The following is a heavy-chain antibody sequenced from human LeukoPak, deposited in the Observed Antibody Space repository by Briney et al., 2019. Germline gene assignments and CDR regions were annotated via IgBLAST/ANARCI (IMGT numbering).Heavy chain of an antibody. J-gene: IGHJ4*02. CDR3: ARDRGSGWYTFDY. Sequence: GGSLRLSCAASGFXFSSYYMSWVRQAPGKGLEWVSSISSSSSYMFYADSVRGRFTISRDNAKNSLYLQMNSLRAEDTAVYYCARDRGSGWYTFDYWGQGTLVTVSS. CDR2: ISSSSSYM. CDR1: GFXFSSYY. D-gene: IGHD6-19*01. V-gene: IGHV3-21*01.